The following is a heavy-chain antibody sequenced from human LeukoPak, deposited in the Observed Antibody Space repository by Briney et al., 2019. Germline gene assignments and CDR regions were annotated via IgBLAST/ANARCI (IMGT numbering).Heavy chain of an antibody. Sequence: PGGSLRLSCAASGFTFSNYIMHWVRQAPGKGLDWVAVILEDGSIQYYADSVKGRFTISRDNSKNTLYLQMNSLRAEDTAVYYCAKDYPRYYYGSGSYYMENWFDPWGQGTLVTVSS. V-gene: IGHV3-30*04. CDR1: GFTFSNYI. CDR3: AKDYPRYYYGSGSYYMENWFDP. D-gene: IGHD3-10*01. CDR2: ILEDGSIQ. J-gene: IGHJ5*02.